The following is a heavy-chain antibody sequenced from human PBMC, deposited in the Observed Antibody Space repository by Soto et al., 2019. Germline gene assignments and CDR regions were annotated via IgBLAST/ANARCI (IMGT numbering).Heavy chain of an antibody. J-gene: IGHJ3*02. CDR3: ARDRYDSSGYVIIDAFAI. CDR2: IYHSGST. V-gene: IGHV4-4*02. CDR1: GGSISSSNW. D-gene: IGHD3-22*01. Sequence: SETLSLTCAVSGGSISSSNWWSWVRQPPGKGLEWIGEIYHSGSTNYNPSLKSRVTISVDKSKNQFSLKLSSVTAADTAVYYCARDRYDSSGYVIIDAFAIRGQGTMDTVSS.